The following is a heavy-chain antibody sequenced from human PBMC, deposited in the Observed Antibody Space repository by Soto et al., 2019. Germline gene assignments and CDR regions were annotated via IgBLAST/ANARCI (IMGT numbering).Heavy chain of an antibody. J-gene: IGHJ4*02. CDR1: GFTFNSHG. CDR3: AARIAAVTMFDY. Sequence: PGGSLRLSCAASGFTFNSHGMHWVRQAPGKGLEWVAVIWYDGNNKYYADSVKGRFSVSRDNSKNTLFLQMNSLRAEDTAVYYCAARIAAVTMFDYWGRGTLVTVSS. CDR2: IWYDGNNK. D-gene: IGHD6-13*01. V-gene: IGHV3-33*01.